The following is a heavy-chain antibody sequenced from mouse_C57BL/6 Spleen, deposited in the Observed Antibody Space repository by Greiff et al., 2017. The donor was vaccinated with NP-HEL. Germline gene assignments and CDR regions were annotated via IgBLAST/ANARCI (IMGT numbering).Heavy chain of an antibody. CDR1: GYTFTDYY. CDR2: INPNNGGT. D-gene: IGHD2-4*01. Sequence: EVQLQQSGPELVKPGASVKISCKASGYTFTDYYMNWVKQSHGKSLEWIGDINPNNGGTSYNQKFKGKATLTVDKSSSTAYMELRSLTSEDTAVYYCAYYDYDHAMDYWGKGTSVTVSS. CDR3: AYYDYDHAMDY. V-gene: IGHV1-26*01. J-gene: IGHJ4*01.